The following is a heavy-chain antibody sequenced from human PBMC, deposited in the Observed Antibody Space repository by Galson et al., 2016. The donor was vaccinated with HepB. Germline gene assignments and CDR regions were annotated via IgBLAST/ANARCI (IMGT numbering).Heavy chain of an antibody. Sequence: SLRLSCAASGFTFSSYWMSWVRQAPGKGLEWVANIKQDGSEKYYVDSVKGRFTISRDNAKNSLYLQMNNLRAEDTAVYFCAKQLIPAAGTVFEYWGQGTLVTVTS. CDR3: AKQLIPAAGTVFEY. J-gene: IGHJ1*01. CDR2: IKQDGSEK. V-gene: IGHV3-7*01. CDR1: GFTFSSYW. D-gene: IGHD6-13*01.